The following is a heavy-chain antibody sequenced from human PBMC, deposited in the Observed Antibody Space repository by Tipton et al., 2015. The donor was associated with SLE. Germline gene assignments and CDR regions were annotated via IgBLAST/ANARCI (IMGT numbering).Heavy chain of an antibody. J-gene: IGHJ4*02. CDR3: AKDRGRSTGWYPFDS. V-gene: IGHV3-30*02. CDR1: RVTLSNYG. Sequence: GSLRLSCEVSRVTLSNYGMHWVRQATGKGLEWVTFLQYDESNTYYAASVKGRFTISRNTSKNTLYLQMNSLRVEDTAVYYCAKDRGRSTGWYPFDSWGQGTLVTVSS. D-gene: IGHD6-19*01. CDR2: LQYDESNT.